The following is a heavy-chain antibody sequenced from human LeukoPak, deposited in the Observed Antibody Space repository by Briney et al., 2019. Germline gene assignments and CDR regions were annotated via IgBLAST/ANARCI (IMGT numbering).Heavy chain of an antibody. V-gene: IGHV3-33*01. D-gene: IGHD2-15*01. Sequence: GGSLRLSCAASGFTFSSYGMYWVRQAPGKGLEWVAVIWYDGSNKYYADSVKGRFIISRDNSKNTLYLQMNSLRAEDTAVYYCARDKFAGCSGGSCYSRIRNWFDPWGQGTPVTVSS. CDR1: GFTFSSYG. CDR3: ARDKFAGCSGGSCYSRIRNWFDP. CDR2: IWYDGSNK. J-gene: IGHJ5*02.